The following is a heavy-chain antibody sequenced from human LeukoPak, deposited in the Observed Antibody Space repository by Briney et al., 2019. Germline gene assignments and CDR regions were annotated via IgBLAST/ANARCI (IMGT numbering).Heavy chain of an antibody. CDR1: GFTFSSYW. V-gene: IGHV3-48*04. Sequence: GGSLRLSCAASGFTFSSYWMHWVRQAPGKGLEWVSYISSSGSTIYYADSVKGRFTISRDNAKNSLYLQMNSLRAEDTAVYYCARVDGYNSVGYWGQGTLVTVSS. CDR2: ISSSGSTI. CDR3: ARVDGYNSVGY. D-gene: IGHD5-24*01. J-gene: IGHJ4*02.